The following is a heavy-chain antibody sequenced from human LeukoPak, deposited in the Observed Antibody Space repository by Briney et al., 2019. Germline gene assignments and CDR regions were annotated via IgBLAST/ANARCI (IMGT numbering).Heavy chain of an antibody. CDR2: IYPGDFDT. V-gene: IGHV5-51*01. J-gene: IGHJ4*02. D-gene: IGHD4-17*01. CDR3: ARSSTTVTADDHFDY. Sequence: GESLKISCKGSGYSFTSYWIGWVRQMPGKGLEWMGIIYPGDFDTRYSPSFQGQVTISADKSISTAYLQWSSLKASDTAMYYCARSSTTVTADDHFDYWGQGTLVTVSS. CDR1: GYSFTSYW.